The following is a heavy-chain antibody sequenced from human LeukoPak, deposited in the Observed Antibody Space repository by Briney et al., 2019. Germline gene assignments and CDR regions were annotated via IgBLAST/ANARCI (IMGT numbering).Heavy chain of an antibody. CDR3: ARVPCSSTSCYHYYYYMDV. CDR2: IYYSGST. Sequence: SETLSLTSTVSGGSISSYYWSWIRQPPGKGLEWIGYIYYSGSTNYNPSLKSRVTISVDTSKNQFSLKLSSVTAADTAVYYCARVPCSSTSCYHYYYYMDVWGKGTTVTVSS. V-gene: IGHV4-59*01. J-gene: IGHJ6*03. D-gene: IGHD2-2*01. CDR1: GGSISSYY.